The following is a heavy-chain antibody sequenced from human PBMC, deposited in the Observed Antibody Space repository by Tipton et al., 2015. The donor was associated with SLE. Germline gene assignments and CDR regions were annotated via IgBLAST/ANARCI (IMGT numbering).Heavy chain of an antibody. J-gene: IGHJ2*01. CDR2: IYYSGST. CDR1: GGSISSSSYY. D-gene: IGHD2-15*01. Sequence: TLSLTCTVSGGSISSSSYYWGWIRQPPGKGLEWIGSIYYSGSTYYNPPLKSRVTISVDTSKNQFSLKLSSVTAADTAVYYCARGYCSGGSCSRWSYFDLWGRGTLVTVSS. CDR3: ARGYCSGGSCSRWSYFDL. V-gene: IGHV4-39*07.